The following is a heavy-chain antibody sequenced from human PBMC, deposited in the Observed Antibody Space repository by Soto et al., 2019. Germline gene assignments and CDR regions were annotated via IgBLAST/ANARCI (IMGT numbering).Heavy chain of an antibody. D-gene: IGHD2-2*02. CDR1: GFTFSSYS. CDR2: ISSSSSYI. J-gene: IGHJ3*02. CDR3: ARDSTYCSSTCCYTRSAFDI. V-gene: IGHV3-21*01. Sequence: GGSLRLSCAASGFTFSSYSMNWVRQAPGKGLEWVSSISSSSSYIYYADSVKGRFTISRDNAKNSLYLQMNSLRAEDTAVYYCARDSTYCSSTCCYTRSAFDIWGQGTMVTVSS.